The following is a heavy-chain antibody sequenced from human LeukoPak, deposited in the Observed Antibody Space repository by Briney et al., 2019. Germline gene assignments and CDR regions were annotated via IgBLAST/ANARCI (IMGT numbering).Heavy chain of an antibody. Sequence: GRSLRLSCAASGFTFSSYGMHWVRQAPGKGLEWVAVIWYDGSNKYYADSVKGRFTISRDNSKNTLYLQMNSLRAEDTAVYYCAREDYYDSSTTGFDYWGQGTLVTVSS. CDR2: IWYDGSNK. CDR3: AREDYYDSSTTGFDY. CDR1: GFTFSSYG. J-gene: IGHJ4*02. D-gene: IGHD3-22*01. V-gene: IGHV3-33*01.